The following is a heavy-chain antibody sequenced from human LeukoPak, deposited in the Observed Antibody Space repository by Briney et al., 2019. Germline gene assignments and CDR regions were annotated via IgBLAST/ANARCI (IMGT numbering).Heavy chain of an antibody. CDR2: IHVTGNS. D-gene: IGHD1-26*01. Sequence: SETLSLTCTVSGDSISTYFWTWIRQPAGKGLEWIGRIHVTGNSDYNPSLKSRVSMSVDTSKTQFSLKLTSVTAADTAVYYCARGGSSFRIVGAETTGFAFDIWGRGTLVTVSS. CDR3: ARGGSSFRIVGAETTGFAFDI. CDR1: GDSISTYF. V-gene: IGHV4-4*07. J-gene: IGHJ3*02.